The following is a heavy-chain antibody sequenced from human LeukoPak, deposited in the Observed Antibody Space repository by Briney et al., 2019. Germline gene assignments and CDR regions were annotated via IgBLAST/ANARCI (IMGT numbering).Heavy chain of an antibody. D-gene: IGHD3-22*01. CDR3: ARGRSGYPAMVDY. Sequence: SETLSLTCTVSGGSMSSYFWSWIRQPPGKELEWIGYIYYSGSTNYNPSLKSRVTISVDMSKNQFSLKLSSVTAADTAVYYCARGRSGYPAMVDYWGQGTLVTVSS. CDR1: GGSMSSYF. CDR2: IYYSGST. J-gene: IGHJ4*02. V-gene: IGHV4-59*01.